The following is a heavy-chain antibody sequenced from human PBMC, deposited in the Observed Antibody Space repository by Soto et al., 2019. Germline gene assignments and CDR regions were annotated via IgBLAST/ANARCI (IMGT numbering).Heavy chain of an antibody. J-gene: IGHJ4*02. D-gene: IGHD6-13*01. CDR2: ISYDGSNK. V-gene: IGHV3-30-3*01. Sequence: GGSLRLSCAASGFTFSSYAMHWVRQAPGKGLEWVAVISYDGSNKYYADSVKGRFTISRDNSKNTLYLQMNSLRAEDTAVYYCARAGFQQLVIGSVDYWGQGTLVTVSS. CDR1: GFTFSSYA. CDR3: ARAGFQQLVIGSVDY.